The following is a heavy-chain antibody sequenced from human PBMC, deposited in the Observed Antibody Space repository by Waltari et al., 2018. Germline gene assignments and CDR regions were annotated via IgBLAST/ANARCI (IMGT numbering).Heavy chain of an antibody. Sequence: QVQLPESGPGLVKPSETLSLTCALSGYSISRGFYWGWIRQPPGKGLEWIGSIYHSGSTYYNPSLKSRVTISVDTSKNQFSLKLSSVTAADTAVYYCARLDYGDYGFDYWGQGTLVTVSS. CDR1: GYSISRGFY. V-gene: IGHV4-38-2*01. D-gene: IGHD4-17*01. CDR2: IYHSGST. CDR3: ARLDYGDYGFDY. J-gene: IGHJ4*02.